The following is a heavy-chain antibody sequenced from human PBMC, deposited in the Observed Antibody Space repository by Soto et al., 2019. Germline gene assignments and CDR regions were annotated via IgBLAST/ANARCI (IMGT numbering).Heavy chain of an antibody. Sequence: QVQLVESGGGVVQPGRSLRLSCAGSGFIFSNNGMHWVRQAPGKGLEWVAFMSYDGSAKFYADSVKGRFTISRENSKSNLFLNMSNLRAEDTAMYYCAIARVADAALDHWGQGTLVTVSS. D-gene: IGHD6-6*01. CDR1: GFIFSNNG. CDR3: AIARVADAALDH. V-gene: IGHV3-30*03. CDR2: MSYDGSAK. J-gene: IGHJ4*02.